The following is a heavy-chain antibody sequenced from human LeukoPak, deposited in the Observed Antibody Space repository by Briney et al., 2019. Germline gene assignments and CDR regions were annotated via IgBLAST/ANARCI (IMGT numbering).Heavy chain of an antibody. D-gene: IGHD3-3*01. V-gene: IGHV4-59*08. CDR1: GGSISSYY. Sequence: SETLSLTCTVSGGSISSYYWTWIRQPPGRGLEWIAYIYYSGSTNYNPSLKSRVTISVDTSKNHFSLKLSSVTAADTAVSYCARRAFLSGFHYDAMDVWGRGTTVTVSS. CDR3: ARRAFLSGFHYDAMDV. J-gene: IGHJ6*02. CDR2: IYYSGST.